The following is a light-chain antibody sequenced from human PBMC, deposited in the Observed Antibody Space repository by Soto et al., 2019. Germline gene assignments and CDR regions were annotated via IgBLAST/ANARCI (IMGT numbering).Light chain of an antibody. Sequence: QSVLTQPASVSGSPAQSITISCTEITSDGGGLHGVAWYQQHPGNVPKLLIYEVNNRPSGVSHRFSGSRAGNTASLTISGLQPEDEADYYCRSYRSSSTLYVLGSGPKVTVL. CDR2: EVN. V-gene: IGLV2-14*01. CDR1: TSDGGGLHG. J-gene: IGLJ1*01. CDR3: RSYRSSSTLYV.